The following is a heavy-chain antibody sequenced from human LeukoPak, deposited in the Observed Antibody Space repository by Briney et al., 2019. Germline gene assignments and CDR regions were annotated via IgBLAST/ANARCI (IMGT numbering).Heavy chain of an antibody. CDR1: GFIFKNSG. CDR2: IYYDGSSK. CDR3: ATEGAGSIWGSSLNYFFYN. D-gene: IGHD3-10*01. Sequence: GGSLRLSCAASGFIFKNSGMHWVRQTPGGGMEWVAFIYYDGSSKSYAKSMKGRFTISRDNSKNTLYLHIAALRAEDTATYYCATEGAGSIWGSSLNYFFYNWGRGTRVAVSS. J-gene: IGHJ4*02. V-gene: IGHV3-30*02.